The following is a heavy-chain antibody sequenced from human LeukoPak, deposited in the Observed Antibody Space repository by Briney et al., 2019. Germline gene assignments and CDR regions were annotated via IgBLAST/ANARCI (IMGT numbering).Heavy chain of an antibody. V-gene: IGHV3-15*01. J-gene: IGHJ6*02. Sequence: PGGSLRLSCAASGFNFNNAWMRWLRQAPGKGLEWVGRIKRKTDGGTTDYAAPVNGRFTISRDDSKNTFYLQMDSLTFEDKGVYYCSRDDPDGMDVWGQGATVIVSS. CDR1: GFNFNNAW. CDR2: IKRKTDGGTT. CDR3: SRDDPDGMDV.